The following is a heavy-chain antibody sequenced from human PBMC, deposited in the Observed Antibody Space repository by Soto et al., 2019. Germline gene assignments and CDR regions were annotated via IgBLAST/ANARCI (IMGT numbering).Heavy chain of an antibody. CDR3: AKSQNVGHIVVVTALFDY. Sequence: VQLLESGGGLVQPGGSLRLSCAASGFTFSSYAMSWVRQAPGKGLEWVSAISGSGGSTYYADSVKGRFTISRDNSKNTLYLQMNSLRAEDTAVYYCAKSQNVGHIVVVTALFDYWGQGTLVTVSS. D-gene: IGHD2-21*02. CDR1: GFTFSSYA. J-gene: IGHJ4*02. V-gene: IGHV3-23*01. CDR2: ISGSGGST.